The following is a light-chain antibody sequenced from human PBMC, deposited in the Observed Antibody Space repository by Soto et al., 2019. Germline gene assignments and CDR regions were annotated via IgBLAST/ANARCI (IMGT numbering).Light chain of an antibody. V-gene: IGKV3-20*01. CDR2: GAS. J-gene: IGKJ2*01. CDR3: QQYDSSPYT. Sequence: DIVLTQSPGTVSLSPGERATLSCRASQSVSSSYLAWYQQKPGQAPRLLIFGASIRATGIPDRFSGSGSGTDFTLTISRLEPEDFAVYYCQQYDSSPYTFGQGTKPEI. CDR1: QSVSSSY.